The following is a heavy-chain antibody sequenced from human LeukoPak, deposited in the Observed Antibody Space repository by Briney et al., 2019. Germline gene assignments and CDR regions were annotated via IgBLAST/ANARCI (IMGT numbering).Heavy chain of an antibody. J-gene: IGHJ4*02. V-gene: IGHV3-23*01. D-gene: IGHD6-19*01. CDR2: VSGRGDST. CDR3: AKGGVAGTGYFDY. CDR1: GFTFSSYA. Sequence: GGSLRLSCAASGFTFSSYAISWVRQAPGRGLEWVSAVSGRGDSTYYADSVKGRFTISRDNSKDTLYLQMNSLRAEDTAVYYCAKGGVAGTGYFDYWGQGTLVTVSS.